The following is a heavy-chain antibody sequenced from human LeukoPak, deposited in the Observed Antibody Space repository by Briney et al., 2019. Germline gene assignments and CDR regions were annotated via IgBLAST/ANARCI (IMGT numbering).Heavy chain of an antibody. V-gene: IGHV4-39*07. CDR1: GGSISNYY. CDR3: ARDSGTTGEVKFDP. J-gene: IGHJ5*02. D-gene: IGHD3-10*01. Sequence: SETLSLTCTVSGGSISNYYWGWIRQPPGKGLEWIGSIYYSGSTYYNPSLKSRVTISVDTSRNQFSLKLSSVTAADTAVYYCARDSGTTGEVKFDPWGQGTLVTVSS. CDR2: IYYSGST.